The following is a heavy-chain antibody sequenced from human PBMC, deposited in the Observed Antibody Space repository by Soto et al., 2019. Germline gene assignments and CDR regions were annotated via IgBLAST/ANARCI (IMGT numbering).Heavy chain of an antibody. D-gene: IGHD2-15*01. V-gene: IGHV1-8*01. J-gene: IGHJ4*02. CDR1: GYTFTNSD. Sequence: ASVKVSCKASGYTFTNSDINWVRQAPGQGLEWMGWMNPDSGHAAYAQKFQGRVTLTTSTSTSTVYMEMRSLGSEDTAVYYCARRPHCSGGVCYYGLDNWGQGTLVTVSS. CDR2: MNPDSGHA. CDR3: ARRPHCSGGVCYYGLDN.